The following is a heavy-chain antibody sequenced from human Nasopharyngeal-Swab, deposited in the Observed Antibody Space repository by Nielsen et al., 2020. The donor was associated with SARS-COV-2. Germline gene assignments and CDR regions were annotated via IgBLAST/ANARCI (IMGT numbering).Heavy chain of an antibody. V-gene: IGHV3-11*05. CDR2: ISSSSSYT. J-gene: IGHJ4*02. D-gene: IGHD3-3*01. Sequence: GGSLSLSCAASGFTFSDYYMSWIRQAPGKGLEWVSYISSSSSYTNYADSVKGRFTISRDNAKNSLYLQMNSLRAEDTAVYYCARGRRITIFGVVRSPFDYWGQGTLVTVSS. CDR3: ARGRRITIFGVVRSPFDY. CDR1: GFTFSDYY.